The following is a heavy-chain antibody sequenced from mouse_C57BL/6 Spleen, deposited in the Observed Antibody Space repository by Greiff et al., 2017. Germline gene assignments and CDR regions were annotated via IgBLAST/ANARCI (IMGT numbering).Heavy chain of an antibody. V-gene: IGHV3-6*01. Sequence: EVQLQQSGPGLVKPSPSLSLSCSVTGYSITSGYYWNWIRQFPGNKLEWMGYMSYDGSNNYNPSLKNRISITRDTSKNQCFLKLNSVTTEDTATYYCAREGGDYYAMDYWGQGTSVTVSS. J-gene: IGHJ4*01. CDR1: GYSITSGYY. CDR2: MSYDGSN. CDR3: AREGGDYYAMDY.